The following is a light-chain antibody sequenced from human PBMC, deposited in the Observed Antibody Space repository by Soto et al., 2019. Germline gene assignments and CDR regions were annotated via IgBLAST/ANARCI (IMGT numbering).Light chain of an antibody. J-gene: IGKJ2*01. CDR3: QQYGSSPLYT. Sequence: EIVLTQSPGTLSLSPEERATLSCRASQSVSSSYLAWYQQKPGQAPRLLIYGASSRATGIPDRFSGSGSGTDFTLTISRLEPEDFAVYYCQQYGSSPLYTFGQGTKVDIK. V-gene: IGKV3-20*01. CDR1: QSVSSSY. CDR2: GAS.